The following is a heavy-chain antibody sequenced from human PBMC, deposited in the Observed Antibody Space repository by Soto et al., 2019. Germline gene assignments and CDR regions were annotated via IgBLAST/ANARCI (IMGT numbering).Heavy chain of an antibody. D-gene: IGHD3-9*01. CDR2: ISSDGDLR. V-gene: IGHV3-23*01. CDR3: AKVRQRFLDILTGATNFDS. Sequence: EVHLLGSGGDLVQPGGSLRLSCEVSGFTFNNFAMSWVRQSPGKGLEWVSTISSDGDLRHYAESVKGRFTISRDNSKGSLFLQMTSLGAEDTALYFCAKVRQRFLDILTGATNFDSWGQGNLVTVSS. J-gene: IGHJ4*02. CDR1: GFTFNNFA.